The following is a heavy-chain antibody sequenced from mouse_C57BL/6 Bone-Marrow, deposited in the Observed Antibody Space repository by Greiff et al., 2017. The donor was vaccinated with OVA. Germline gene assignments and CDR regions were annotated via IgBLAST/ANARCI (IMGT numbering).Heavy chain of an antibody. V-gene: IGHV1-64*01. CDR1: GYPFTSYW. CDR2: IHPNSGST. D-gene: IGHD1-1*01. Sequence: QVQLQQPGAELVKPGASVKLSCKASGYPFTSYWMHWVKQRPGQGLEWIGMIHPNSGSTNYNEKFKSKATLTVDKSSSTAYMQLSSLTSEDSAVYYWASTTVPDYYAMDYWGQGTSVTVSS. J-gene: IGHJ4*01. CDR3: ASTTVPDYYAMDY.